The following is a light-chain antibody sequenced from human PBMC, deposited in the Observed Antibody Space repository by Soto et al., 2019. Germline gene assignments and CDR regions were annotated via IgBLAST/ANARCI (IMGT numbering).Light chain of an antibody. V-gene: IGKV1-9*01. J-gene: IGKJ1*01. CDR3: QQLNTYPWT. CDR1: QGINSY. CDR2: GAS. Sequence: DIQLTQSPSFLSASVGDRVSITCRASQGINSYLAWYQQKPGKAPKLLIYGASTLQSGVPSRFSGSGSGTEFALTISSLQPEDFGSYYCQQLNTYPWTFGQGTKVEIK.